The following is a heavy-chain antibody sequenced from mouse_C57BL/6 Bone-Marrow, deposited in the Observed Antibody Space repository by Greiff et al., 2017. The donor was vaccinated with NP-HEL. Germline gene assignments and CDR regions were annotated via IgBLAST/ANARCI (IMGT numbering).Heavy chain of an antibody. CDR3: TTFTTVVATRWYFDV. V-gene: IGHV14-4*01. Sequence: EVQLQQSGAELVRPGASVKLSCTASGFNIKDDYMHWVKQRPEQGLEWIGWIDPENGDTEYASKFQGKATITADTSSNTAYLPLSSLTSEDTAVYYCTTFTTVVATRWYFDVWGTGTTVTVSS. D-gene: IGHD1-1*01. CDR1: GFNIKDDY. CDR2: IDPENGDT. J-gene: IGHJ1*03.